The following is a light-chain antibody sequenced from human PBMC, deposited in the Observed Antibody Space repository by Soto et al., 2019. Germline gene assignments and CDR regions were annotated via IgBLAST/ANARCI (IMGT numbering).Light chain of an antibody. CDR2: LAS. V-gene: IGKV1-39*01. CDR3: KHSYNTPIT. Sequence: DIQMTQSPSSLSASVGDRVNITCRASRIIDTYVDWYQQKPGKAPDLLIYLASTLQVGVPSRFSGSGSGTDFTLTISGLQPEDFATYYCKHSYNTPITFGQGTRLDIK. CDR1: RIIDTY. J-gene: IGKJ5*01.